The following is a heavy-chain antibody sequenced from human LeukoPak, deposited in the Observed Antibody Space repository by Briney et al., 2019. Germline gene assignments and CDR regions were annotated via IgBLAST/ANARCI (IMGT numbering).Heavy chain of an antibody. CDR1: GFTFCSYS. J-gene: IGHJ4*02. D-gene: IGHD3-22*01. Sequence: GGSLRLSCAHSGFTFCSYSMNWVRRAPGKGLEWVSSISSSSSHIHSADSVKGPLTTARNNSKNSLYLQMNSPRAEDTAVYSCAKDLYNSGGYSSPIDYWGQGTLVPVSS. CDR2: ISSSSSHI. V-gene: IGHV3-21*01. CDR3: AKDLYNSGGYSSPIDY.